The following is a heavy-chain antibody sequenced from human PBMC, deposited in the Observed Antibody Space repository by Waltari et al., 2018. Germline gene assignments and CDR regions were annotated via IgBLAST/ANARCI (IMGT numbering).Heavy chain of an antibody. J-gene: IGHJ4*02. Sequence: QVQLVQSGAEVKKPGASVKVSCKASGYTFTSYAMNWVRQAPGQRLEWMGWINGGDGNTKYSQKFQGRGTITRDTSASTADMGLSSLRSEDTAVYYCAGVAVVRHFDYWGQGTLVTVSS. D-gene: IGHD3-22*01. CDR3: AGVAVVRHFDY. V-gene: IGHV1-3*01. CDR1: GYTFTSYA. CDR2: INGGDGNT.